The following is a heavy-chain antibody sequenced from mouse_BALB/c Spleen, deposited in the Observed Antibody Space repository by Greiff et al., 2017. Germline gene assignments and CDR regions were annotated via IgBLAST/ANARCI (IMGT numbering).Heavy chain of an antibody. J-gene: IGHJ2*01. Sequence: EVKLQESGGGLVQPGGSLKLSCAASGFTFSSYTMSWVRQTPEKRLEWVAYISNGGGSTYYPDTVKGRFTISRDNAKNTLYLQMSSLKSEDTAMYYCARHHYAYYFDYWGQGTTLTVSS. D-gene: IGHD1-2*01. CDR1: GFTFSSYT. CDR2: ISNGGGST. CDR3: ARHHYAYYFDY. V-gene: IGHV5-12-2*01.